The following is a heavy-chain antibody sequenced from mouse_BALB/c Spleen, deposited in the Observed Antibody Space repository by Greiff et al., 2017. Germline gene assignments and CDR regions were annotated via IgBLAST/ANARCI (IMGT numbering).Heavy chain of an antibody. Sequence: QVQLKESGPGLVAPSQSLSITCTVSGFSLTSYGVHWVRQPPGKGLEWLGVIWAGGSTNYNSALMSRLSISKDNSKSQVFLKMNSLQTDDTAMYYCARGESIYYYGSSYGGFAYWGQGTLVTVSA. CDR2: IWAGGST. J-gene: IGHJ3*01. CDR1: GFSLTSYG. CDR3: ARGESIYYYGSSYGGFAY. V-gene: IGHV2-9*02. D-gene: IGHD1-1*01.